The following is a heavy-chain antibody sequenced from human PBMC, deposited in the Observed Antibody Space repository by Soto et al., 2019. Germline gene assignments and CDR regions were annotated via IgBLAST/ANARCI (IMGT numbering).Heavy chain of an antibody. CDR1: GGSFRYYD. CDR3: ARTGRFPRSWFDP. J-gene: IGHJ5*02. V-gene: IGHV4-34*01. CDR2: VNHSGEA. D-gene: IGHD3-10*01. Sequence: DTLSLTCGVYGGSFRYYDWIGVRQPPGKGLEWIGEVNHSGEATYNPSLQSRVSISLDTSNNHFSLKMTSVTAADTAIYFCARTGRFPRSWFDPWGQGTQVTVSS.